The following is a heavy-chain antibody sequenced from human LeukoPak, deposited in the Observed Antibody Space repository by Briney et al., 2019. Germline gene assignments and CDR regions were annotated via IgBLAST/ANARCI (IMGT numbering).Heavy chain of an antibody. J-gene: IGHJ4*02. V-gene: IGHV1-18*01. D-gene: IGHD3-22*01. CDR1: GYTFTSYG. CDR3: ARDPHSSGYYHHPLFDY. Sequence: GASVKVPCKASGYTFTSYGISWVRQAPGQGLEWMGWISAYNGNTNYAQKLQGRVTMTTDTSTSTAYMELRSLRSDDTAVYYCARDPHSSGYYHHPLFDYWGQGTLVTVSS. CDR2: ISAYNGNT.